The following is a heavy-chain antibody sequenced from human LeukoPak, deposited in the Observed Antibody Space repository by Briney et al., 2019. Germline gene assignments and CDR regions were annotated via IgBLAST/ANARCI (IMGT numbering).Heavy chain of an antibody. Sequence: GGTLRLSCAASGFTFSNACTSWVRHAPAKGLEWIGRIRSKTDGGTTDYAAPVKDRFTISRDDSNNTLFLQINSLKTEDTAVYYCTTYVAVAGTRHFDSWGQGALVTVSS. CDR3: TTYVAVAGTRHFDS. D-gene: IGHD6-19*01. CDR1: GFTFSNAC. V-gene: IGHV3-15*01. CDR2: IRSKTDGGTT. J-gene: IGHJ4*02.